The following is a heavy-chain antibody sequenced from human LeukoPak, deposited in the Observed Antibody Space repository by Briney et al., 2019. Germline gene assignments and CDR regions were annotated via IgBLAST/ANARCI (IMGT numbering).Heavy chain of an antibody. CDR3: AKRVVVTSDTFDV. V-gene: IGHV3-30*04. CDR1: GFTFSSYA. D-gene: IGHD3-22*01. J-gene: IGHJ3*01. Sequence: GGSLRLSCAASGFTFSSYAMHWVRQAPGKGLEWVAVISYDGSNKYYADSVKGRFTISRDNAKNSLYLQMNSLRAEDTAVYYCAKRVVVTSDTFDVWGQGTMVTVSS. CDR2: ISYDGSNK.